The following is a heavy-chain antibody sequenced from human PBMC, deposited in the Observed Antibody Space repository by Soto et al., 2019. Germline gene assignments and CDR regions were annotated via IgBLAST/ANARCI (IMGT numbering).Heavy chain of an antibody. J-gene: IGHJ6*02. V-gene: IGHV1-69*13. CDR2: IIPIFGTA. CDR3: ARDRRITIFGVVPYGMDV. D-gene: IGHD3-3*01. CDR1: GGTFSSYA. Sequence: SVKVSCKASGGTFSSYAISWVRQAPGQGLEWMGGIIPIFGTANYAQKFQGRVTITADESTSTAYMELSSLRSEDTAVYYCARDRRITIFGVVPYGMDVWGQGTTVTVSS.